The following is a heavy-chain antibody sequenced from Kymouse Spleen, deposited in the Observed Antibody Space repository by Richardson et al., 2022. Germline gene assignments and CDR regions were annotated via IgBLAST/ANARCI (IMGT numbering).Heavy chain of an antibody. Sequence: QVQLVESGGGVVQPGRSLRLSCAASGFTFSSYGMHWVRQAPGKGLEWVAVIWYDGSNKYYADSVKGRFTISRDNSKNTLYLQMNSLRAEDTAVYYCARDQIAVAGNFDYWGQGTLVTVSS. CDR1: GFTFSSYG. V-gene: IGHV3-33*01. J-gene: IGHJ4*02. CDR3: ARDQIAVAGNFDY. D-gene: IGHD6-19*01. CDR2: IWYDGSNK.